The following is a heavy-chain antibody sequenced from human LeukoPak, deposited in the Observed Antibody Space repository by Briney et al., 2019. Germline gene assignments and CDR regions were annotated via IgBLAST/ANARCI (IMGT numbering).Heavy chain of an antibody. J-gene: IGHJ3*01. CDR1: VHSYLKCH. D-gene: IGHD3-16*01. Sequence: PGGSLRLSCTPSVHSYLKCHKHGLRQAPGKGLEWVAFVHYDGSEKHYADSLKGRFTISRDNSKNTLYLQMNSLRGEDTAVYYCGGNRVGFHYADALDLWGQGTMVTVSS. CDR2: VHYDGSEK. V-gene: IGHV3-30*02. CDR3: GGNRVGFHYADALDL.